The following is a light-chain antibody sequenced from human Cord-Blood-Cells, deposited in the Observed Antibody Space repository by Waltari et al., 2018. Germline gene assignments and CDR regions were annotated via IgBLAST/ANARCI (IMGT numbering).Light chain of an antibody. CDR3: QSYDSSNRV. Sequence: NFMLTQLHSVSESPGKTVIISCTRSSGSIASNYVQWYQQRPGSAPTSVIYEENPRPSRVPRLFSASILSSSIPASLTVSGLKTDDASAYYCQSYDSSNRVFGGESKLPVL. CDR1: SGSIASNY. J-gene: IGLJ3*02. V-gene: IGLV6-57*03. CDR2: EEN.